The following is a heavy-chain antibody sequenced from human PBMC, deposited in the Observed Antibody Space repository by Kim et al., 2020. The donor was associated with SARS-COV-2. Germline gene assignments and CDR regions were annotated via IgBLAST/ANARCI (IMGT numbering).Heavy chain of an antibody. Sequence: GGSLRLSCAASGFTFSSYAMSWVRQAPGKGLEWVSVIGGSGGTTYYADSVKGRFSISRDNSKNTLYLQMNSLRAEDTAVYYCVKLANRVGATRAGAFDIWGQGTMVTVSS. J-gene: IGHJ3*02. CDR1: GFTFSSYA. CDR3: VKLANRVGATRAGAFDI. V-gene: IGHV3-23*01. CDR2: IGGSGGTT. D-gene: IGHD1-26*01.